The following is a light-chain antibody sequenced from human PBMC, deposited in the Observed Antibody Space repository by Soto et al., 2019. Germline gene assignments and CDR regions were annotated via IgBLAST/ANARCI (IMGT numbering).Light chain of an antibody. CDR2: GNS. V-gene: IGLV1-40*01. Sequence: QSVLTQPPSVSGAPGQRVTISCTGSSSNIGAGYEIHWYQQLPGTAPKLLIYGNSNRPSGVPDRFSGSKSGTSASLAITGLQAEDEADYYFQSYDTSLSTSGVFGGGTKLTVL. J-gene: IGLJ3*02. CDR3: QSYDTSLSTSGV. CDR1: SSNIGAGYE.